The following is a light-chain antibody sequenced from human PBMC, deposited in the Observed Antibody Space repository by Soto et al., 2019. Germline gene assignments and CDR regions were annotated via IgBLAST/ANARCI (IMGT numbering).Light chain of an antibody. CDR1: QSISNY. Sequence: EIVLTQSPATLSLSPGERATLSCRASQSISNYLGWYQQKPGQASRLLISDASNRATGIPARFSGSGSGTDVTLAISSLEPEDSAVYYCQQRSSWPLTFGQGTKLEIK. CDR3: QQRSSWPLT. V-gene: IGKV3-11*01. J-gene: IGKJ2*01. CDR2: DAS.